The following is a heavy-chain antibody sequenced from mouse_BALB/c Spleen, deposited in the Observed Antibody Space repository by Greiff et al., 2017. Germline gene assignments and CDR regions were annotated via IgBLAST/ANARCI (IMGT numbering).Heavy chain of an antibody. V-gene: IGHV1-18*01. Sequence: EVQLVESGPELVKPGASVKIPCKASGYTFTDYNMDWVKQSHGKSLEWIGDINPNNGGTIYNQKFKGKATLTVDKSSSTAYMELRSLTSEDTAVYYCNAKGKSFDYWGQGTTLTVSS. J-gene: IGHJ2*01. D-gene: IGHD6-5*01. CDR3: NAKGKSFDY. CDR2: INPNNGGT. CDR1: GYTFTDYN.